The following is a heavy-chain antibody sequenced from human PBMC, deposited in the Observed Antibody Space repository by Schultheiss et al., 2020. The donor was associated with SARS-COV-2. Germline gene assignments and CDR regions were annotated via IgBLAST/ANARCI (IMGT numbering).Heavy chain of an antibody. D-gene: IGHD3-3*01. CDR1: GYSISSGYY. Sequence: SETLSLTCTVSGYSISSGYYWGWIRQPPGKGLEWIGEINHSGSTYYNPSLKSRVTISVDRSKNQFSLKLSSVTAADTAVYYCARYYDFWKGFDYWGQGNMVTVSS. V-gene: IGHV4-38-2*02. CDR3: ARYYDFWKGFDY. J-gene: IGHJ4*02. CDR2: INHSGST.